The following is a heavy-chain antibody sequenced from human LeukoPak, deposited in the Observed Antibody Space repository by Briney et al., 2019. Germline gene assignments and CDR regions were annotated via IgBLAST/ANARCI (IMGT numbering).Heavy chain of an antibody. D-gene: IGHD6-13*01. Sequence: ASVKVSCKASGYRFTSYYMHWVRQAPGQGLEWMGIINASGGSTTYAQKFQGRVTMTRDTSTSTVYMELSSLRSEDTAVYYCARDLIAAAGTTWFDPGAREPWSPSPQ. V-gene: IGHV1-46*01. CDR2: INASGGST. CDR3: ARDLIAAAGTTWFDP. J-gene: IGHJ5*02. CDR1: GYRFTSYY.